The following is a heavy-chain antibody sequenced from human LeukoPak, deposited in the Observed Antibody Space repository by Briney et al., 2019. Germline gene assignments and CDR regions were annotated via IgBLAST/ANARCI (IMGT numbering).Heavy chain of an antibody. V-gene: IGHV4-39*07. J-gene: IGHJ4*02. CDR2: IYYSGST. CDR1: GGSISSYSYY. CDR3: ARENGGLGRRIGY. D-gene: IGHD3-16*01. Sequence: PSETLSLTCTVSGGSISSYSYYWGWIRQPPGKGLEWIGSIYYSGSTYYNPSLKSRVTVSVDTSKNQFSLKLSSVTAADTAVYYCARENGGLGRRIGYWGQGTLVTVSS.